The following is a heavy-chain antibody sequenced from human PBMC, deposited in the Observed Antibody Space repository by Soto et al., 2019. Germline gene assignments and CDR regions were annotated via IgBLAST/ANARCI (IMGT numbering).Heavy chain of an antibody. D-gene: IGHD3-10*01. CDR3: VGGQYYFDY. CDR1: GFPFTTYG. J-gene: IGHJ4*02. Sequence: QVLLVESGGGVVQPGRSLRLSCAASGFPFTTYGMHWVREGPGKGLEWVAVISYDGSNTYYADSVKGRFTISRDNSKNTLYLHMNSLRTEYTALYYCVGGQYYFDYRGQGTLVTVSS. V-gene: IGHV3-30*03. CDR2: ISYDGSNT.